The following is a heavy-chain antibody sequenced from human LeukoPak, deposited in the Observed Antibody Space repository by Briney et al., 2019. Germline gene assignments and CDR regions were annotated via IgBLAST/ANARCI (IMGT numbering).Heavy chain of an antibody. CDR3: ARTQTGGSCPLDY. CDR2: IYHNGNT. J-gene: IGHJ4*02. D-gene: IGHD2-15*01. Sequence: PSETLSLTCTVSGYSISSGYYWGWIRQPPGKGLEWIGSIYHNGNTYYNPSLKSRVSISVDTSKNEFSLKLSSVTAADTAVYYCARTQTGGSCPLDYWGQGTLVTVSS. CDR1: GYSISSGYY. V-gene: IGHV4-38-2*02.